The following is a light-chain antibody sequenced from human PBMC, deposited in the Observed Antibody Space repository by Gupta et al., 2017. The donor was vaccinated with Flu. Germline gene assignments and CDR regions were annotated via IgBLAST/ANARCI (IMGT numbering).Light chain of an antibody. CDR2: NDD. V-gene: IGLV1-44*01. CDR1: RSNIGRNA. Sequence: SRSNIGRNAVDWYQQVPGTAPKLLIHNDDKRPSGVSDRFSGSKSGTSASLAISGLQSEDEADYYCAAWDDSLKAYVFGSGTKVTVL. CDR3: AAWDDSLKAYV. J-gene: IGLJ1*01.